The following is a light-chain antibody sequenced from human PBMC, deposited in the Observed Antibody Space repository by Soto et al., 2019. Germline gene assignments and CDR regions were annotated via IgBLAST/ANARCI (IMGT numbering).Light chain of an antibody. V-gene: IGKV1-39*01. CDR2: AAS. J-gene: IGKJ4*01. CDR1: QSISSY. CDR3: QQSYSTPRT. Sequence: IKMTQSPSYVSSSVGDRVTITCRASQSISSYLNWYQQKPGKAPKLLIYAASSLQSGVPSRFSGSGSGTDFTLTISSLQPEDFATYYCQQSYSTPRTFGGGTKVDIK.